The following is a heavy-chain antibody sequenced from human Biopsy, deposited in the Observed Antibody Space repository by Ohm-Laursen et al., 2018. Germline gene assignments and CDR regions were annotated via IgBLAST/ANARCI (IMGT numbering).Heavy chain of an antibody. V-gene: IGHV3-21*01. Sequence: SLRLSCAASGFTLDTYSMNWVRQAPGKGLEWVSSISSSSSHVYYAESLRGRFTTSRDNAKNSLSLQMNSLRAEDTAIYYCARVRCSGGGCYQGHDAFEIWGQGTMVAVSS. CDR3: ARVRCSGGGCYQGHDAFEI. D-gene: IGHD2-15*01. CDR1: GFTLDTYS. J-gene: IGHJ3*02. CDR2: ISSSSSHV.